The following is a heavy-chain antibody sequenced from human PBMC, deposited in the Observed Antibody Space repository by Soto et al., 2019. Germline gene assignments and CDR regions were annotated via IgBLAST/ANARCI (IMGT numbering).Heavy chain of an antibody. CDR3: TAGYWRGGSCYSVVD. D-gene: IGHD2-15*01. J-gene: IGHJ4*02. V-gene: IGHV3-15*01. CDR1: GFTFSNVW. CDR2: IKRRADGGTT. Sequence: EVQLVESGGGLVKPGGSLSLSCAASGFTFSNVWMSWVRQAPGKGLEWVGRIKRRADGGTTDYATPVRGRFTVSRDDSKDTLYLQMNSRKTEETAVYYCTAGYWRGGSCYSVVDWGQGTLVTVSS.